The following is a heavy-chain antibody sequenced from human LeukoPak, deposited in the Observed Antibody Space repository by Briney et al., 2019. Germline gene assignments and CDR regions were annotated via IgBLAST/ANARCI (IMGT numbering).Heavy chain of an antibody. CDR3: ARGGYCSSTSCYFFDY. Sequence: SETLSLXCTVSGGSISSSSYYWGWIRQPPGKGLEWIGSIYYSGSTYYNPSLKSRVTISVDTSKNQFSLKLSSVTAADTAVYYCARGGYCSSTSCYFFDYWGQGTLVTVSS. J-gene: IGHJ4*02. V-gene: IGHV4-39*01. D-gene: IGHD2-2*03. CDR1: GGSISSSSYY. CDR2: IYYSGST.